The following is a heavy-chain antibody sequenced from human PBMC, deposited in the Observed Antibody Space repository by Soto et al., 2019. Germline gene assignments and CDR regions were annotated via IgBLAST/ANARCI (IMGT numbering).Heavy chain of an antibody. V-gene: IGHV4-30-4*01. CDR2: IYYSGST. CDR3: ARAYGDYDHYDS. J-gene: IGHJ4*02. CDR1: GGSFSVSDCY. Sequence: TSETLSLTCTVSGGSFSVSDCYWTWIRQPPGKGLEWIGYIYYSGSTYYNPSLSGRVTISVDRSKSQFSLELSSVTAADTAVYYCARAYGDYDHYDSWGQGTLVTVS. D-gene: IGHD4-17*01.